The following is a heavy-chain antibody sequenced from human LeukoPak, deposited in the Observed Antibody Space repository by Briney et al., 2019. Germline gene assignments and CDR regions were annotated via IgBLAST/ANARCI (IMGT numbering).Heavy chain of an antibody. CDR3: AKDGWEDIVVVPAAMMGYFDY. CDR2: ISGSGGST. J-gene: IGHJ4*02. V-gene: IGHV3-23*01. D-gene: IGHD2-2*01. Sequence: GGSLRLSCAASGFTFSSYAMSWVRQAPGKGLEWASAISGSGGSTYYADSVKGRFTISRDNSKNTLYLQMNSLRAEDTAVYYCAKDGWEDIVVVPAAMMGYFDYWGQGTLVTVSS. CDR1: GFTFSSYA.